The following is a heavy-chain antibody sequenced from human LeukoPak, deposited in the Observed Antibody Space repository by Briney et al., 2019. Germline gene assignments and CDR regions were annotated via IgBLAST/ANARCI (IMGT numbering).Heavy chain of an antibody. Sequence: SETLSLTCTVSGGSISSTSYYWGWIRQPPGKGLEWIGNIYYSGNTYYNPSLNSRVTISVDTSKNQFSLKLSSVTAADTAVYYCARVRGWAIRDYYYGMDVWGQGTTVTVSS. D-gene: IGHD6-19*01. J-gene: IGHJ6*02. CDR1: GGSISSTSYY. CDR2: IYYSGNT. CDR3: ARVRGWAIRDYYYGMDV. V-gene: IGHV4-39*07.